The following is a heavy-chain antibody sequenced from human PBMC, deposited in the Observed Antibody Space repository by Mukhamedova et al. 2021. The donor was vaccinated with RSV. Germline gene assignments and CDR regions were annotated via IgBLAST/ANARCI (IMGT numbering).Heavy chain of an antibody. CDR3: ARGDAFDI. J-gene: IGHJ3*02. V-gene: IGHV3-53*04. Sequence: VRQAPGKGLEWVSVIYSGGSTYYADSVKGRFTISRHNSKNTLSLQMNSLRAEDTAVYYCARGDAFDIWGQGTLVTVSS. CDR2: IYSGGST.